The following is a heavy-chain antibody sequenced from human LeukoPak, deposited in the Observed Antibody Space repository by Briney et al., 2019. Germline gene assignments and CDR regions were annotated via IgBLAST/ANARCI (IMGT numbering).Heavy chain of an antibody. Sequence: GGSLRLSCAASGFTFSSYSLNWVRQAPGKGLEWVSSITSSGRYIYYADSVKGRFTISRDNSKNTLYLQMNSLRAEDTAVYYCAKDRGYCSGGSCYSGLWYWGQGTLVTVSS. J-gene: IGHJ4*02. D-gene: IGHD2-15*01. CDR1: GFTFSSYS. V-gene: IGHV3-21*01. CDR3: AKDRGYCSGGSCYSGLWY. CDR2: ITSSGRYI.